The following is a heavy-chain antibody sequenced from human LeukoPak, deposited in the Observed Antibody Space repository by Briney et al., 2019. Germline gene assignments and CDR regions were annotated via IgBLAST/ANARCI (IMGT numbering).Heavy chain of an antibody. V-gene: IGHV3-23*01. CDR1: GFIFSRLA. Sequence: GGSLRLSCAGSGFIFSRLAMTWVRQAPGKGLEWVSSISGSGGSTYYADSVKGRFTISRDNSKNTLYLQLNSLRTEDTAVYYCARDLYSGLIAYAFDIWGQGTMVTVSS. CDR2: ISGSGGST. J-gene: IGHJ3*02. D-gene: IGHD5-12*01. CDR3: ARDLYSGLIAYAFDI.